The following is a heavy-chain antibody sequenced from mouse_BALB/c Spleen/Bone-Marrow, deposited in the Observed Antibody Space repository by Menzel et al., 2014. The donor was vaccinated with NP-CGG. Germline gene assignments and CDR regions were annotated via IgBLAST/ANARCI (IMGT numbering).Heavy chain of an antibody. CDR3: AREDDFFDY. Sequence: VKLMESGAELVKPGTSVKMSCKASGYTFTSYWMHWVKQRPGQGLEWIGDIYPGTNSTNYNEKFKTKATLTVDTSSSTAYMQLSSPTSEDSAVYYCAREDDFFDYWGQGTTLTVSS. CDR2: IYPGTNST. J-gene: IGHJ2*01. V-gene: IGHV1-55*01. CDR1: GYTFTSYW.